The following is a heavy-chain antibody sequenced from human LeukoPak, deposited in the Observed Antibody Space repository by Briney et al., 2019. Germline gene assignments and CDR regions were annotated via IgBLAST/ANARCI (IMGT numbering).Heavy chain of an antibody. Sequence: GASVKVSCKASGGTFSSYAISWVRQAPGQGLEWMGWINTNTGNPTYAQGFTGRFVFSLDTSVSTAYLQISSLKAEDTAVYYCARNPGGSYCGGDCYHFDYWGQGTLVTVSS. CDR2: INTNTGNP. CDR1: GGTFSSYA. J-gene: IGHJ4*02. D-gene: IGHD2-21*02. CDR3: ARNPGGSYCGGDCYHFDY. V-gene: IGHV7-4-1*02.